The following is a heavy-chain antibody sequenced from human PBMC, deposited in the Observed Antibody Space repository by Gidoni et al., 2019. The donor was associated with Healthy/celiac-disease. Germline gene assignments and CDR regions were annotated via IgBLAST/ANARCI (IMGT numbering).Heavy chain of an antibody. J-gene: IGHJ4*02. V-gene: IGHV2-26*01. CDR2: IFSNDEK. D-gene: IGHD3-22*01. CDR1: GFSLSNARMG. Sequence: QVTLKESGPVLVKPTETLTLTCTVSGFSLSNARMGVSWIRQPPGKALEWLAHIFSNDEKSYSTSLKSRLTISKDTSKSQVVLTMTNMDPVDTATYYCARILVDYYDSSGYYWGPFFFDYWGQGTLVTVSS. CDR3: ARILVDYYDSSGYYWGPFFFDY.